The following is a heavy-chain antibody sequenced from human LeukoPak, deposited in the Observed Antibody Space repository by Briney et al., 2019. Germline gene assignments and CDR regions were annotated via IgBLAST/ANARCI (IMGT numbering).Heavy chain of an antibody. J-gene: IGHJ6*03. Sequence: SETLSLTCTVSGGSISSYYWSWIRQPPGKGLEWIGSIYYSGSTYYNPSLKSRVTISVDTSKNHFSLKLSSVTAADTAVYYCARVSYYYYYMDVWGKGTTVTISS. CDR3: ARVSYYYYYMDV. CDR1: GGSISSYY. CDR2: IYYSGST. V-gene: IGHV4-59*01.